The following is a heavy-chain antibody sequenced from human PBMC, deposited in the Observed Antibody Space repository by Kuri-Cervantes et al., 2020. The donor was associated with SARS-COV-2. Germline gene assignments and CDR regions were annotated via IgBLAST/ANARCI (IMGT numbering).Heavy chain of an antibody. CDR3: ARQRYSGYGPYYYYYMDV. CDR2: IHHSGST. CDR1: GFTFSSYSM. Sequence: SETLSLTCAASGFTFSSYSMNWVRQAPGKGLEWIGEIHHSGSTYYNPSLKSRITMSVDTSKNQFYLKLSSVTAADTAVYYCARQRYSGYGPYYYYYMDVWGKGTTVTVSS. J-gene: IGHJ6*03. D-gene: IGHD5-12*01. V-gene: IGHV4-55*02.